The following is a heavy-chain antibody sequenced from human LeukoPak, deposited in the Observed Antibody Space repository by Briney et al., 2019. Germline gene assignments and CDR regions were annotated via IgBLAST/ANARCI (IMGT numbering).Heavy chain of an antibody. CDR1: GFTFSSYA. CDR2: ISGSGGST. V-gene: IGHV3-23*01. CDR3: AKDRFSYSSGWFDY. Sequence: PAGGSLRLSCAASGFTFSSYAMSWVRQAPGKGLEWVSAISGSGGSTYYVDSVKGRFTISRDNSKNTLYLQMNSLRAEDTAVYYCAKDRFSYSSGWFDYWGQGTLVTVSS. J-gene: IGHJ4*02. D-gene: IGHD6-19*01.